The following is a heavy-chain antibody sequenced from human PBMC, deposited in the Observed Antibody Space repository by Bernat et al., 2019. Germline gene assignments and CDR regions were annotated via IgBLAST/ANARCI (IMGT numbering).Heavy chain of an antibody. Sequence: EVQLVESGGGLVQPGGSLRLSCAASGFTFSSYWMHWVRQAPGKGLVWVSRINSDGSSTNYADSGKGRFTISRDNAKNTVYLQMNSLSPEDTGVYYCASGFCGTSNCYSLVMDVWGQGTTVTVSS. V-gene: IGHV3-74*01. CDR3: ASGFCGTSNCYSLVMDV. J-gene: IGHJ6*02. CDR1: GFTFSSYW. CDR2: INSDGSST. D-gene: IGHD2-2*01.